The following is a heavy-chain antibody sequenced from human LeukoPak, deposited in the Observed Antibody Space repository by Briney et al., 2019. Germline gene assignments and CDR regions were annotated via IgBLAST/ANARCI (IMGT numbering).Heavy chain of an antibody. CDR3: ARDPPEWERPLDY. CDR1: GFTFSNYW. D-gene: IGHD1-1*01. Sequence: GGSLRLSCAASGFTFSNYWMNWVRQAPGKGLEWVANIKQDGSEKYYVDSVKGRFTISRDNAKNSLYLQMDSLRAEDTAVYYCARDPPEWERPLDYWGQGTLVTVSS. CDR2: IKQDGSEK. J-gene: IGHJ4*02. V-gene: IGHV3-7*01.